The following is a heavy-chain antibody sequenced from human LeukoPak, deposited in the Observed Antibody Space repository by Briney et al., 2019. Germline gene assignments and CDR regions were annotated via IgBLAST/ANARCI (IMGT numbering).Heavy chain of an antibody. CDR1: GGSISSGSYY. D-gene: IGHD5-18*01. V-gene: IGHV4-61*02. CDR2: IYTSGST. Sequence: SETLSLTCTVSGGSISSGSYYWSWIRQPAGKGLEWIGRIYTSGSTNYNPSLKSRVTISVDTSKNQFSLKLSSVTAADTAVYYCARTTEGGYSYGYFYYYYMDVWGKGTTVTISS. CDR3: ARTTEGGYSYGYFYYYYMDV. J-gene: IGHJ6*03.